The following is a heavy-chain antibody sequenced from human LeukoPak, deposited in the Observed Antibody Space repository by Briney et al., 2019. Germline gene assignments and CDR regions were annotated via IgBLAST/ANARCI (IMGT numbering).Heavy chain of an antibody. CDR2: IYTSGST. J-gene: IGHJ4*02. V-gene: IGHV4-61*02. CDR1: GGSISSGSYY. Sequence: SQTLSLTCTVSGGSISSGSYYWSWIRQPAGKGLEWIGRIYTSGSTNYNPSLKSRVTISVDTSKNQFSLKLSSVTAADTAVYYCARVCDFWSGYPYFDYWGQGTLVTVSS. D-gene: IGHD3-3*01. CDR3: ARVCDFWSGYPYFDY.